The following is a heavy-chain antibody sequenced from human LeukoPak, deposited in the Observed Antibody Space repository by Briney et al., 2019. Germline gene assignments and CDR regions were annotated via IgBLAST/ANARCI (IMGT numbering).Heavy chain of an antibody. Sequence: GGSLRLSCAASGFTVSSNYMSWVRRAPGKGLEWVSVIYSGGSTYYADSVKGRFTISRDNSKNTLYLQMNSLRAEDTAVYYCARARQWLLGGYFDYWGQGTLVTVSS. J-gene: IGHJ4*02. CDR2: IYSGGST. V-gene: IGHV3-53*01. D-gene: IGHD6-19*01. CDR3: ARARQWLLGGYFDY. CDR1: GFTVSSNY.